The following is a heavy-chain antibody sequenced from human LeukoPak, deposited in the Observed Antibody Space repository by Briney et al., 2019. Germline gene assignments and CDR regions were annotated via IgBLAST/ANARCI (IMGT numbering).Heavy chain of an antibody. CDR2: IYPGDSDT. V-gene: IGHV5-51*01. CDR3: ASLVNGGYRYFDY. J-gene: IGHJ4*02. D-gene: IGHD5-12*01. CDR1: GYSFTSYW. Sequence: GESLKISCKGFGYSFTSYWIGWVRQMPGKGLEWMGIIYPGDSDTRYSPSFQGQVTISADKSISTAYLQWSGLKASDTAMYYCASLVNGGYRYFDYWGQGTLVTVSS.